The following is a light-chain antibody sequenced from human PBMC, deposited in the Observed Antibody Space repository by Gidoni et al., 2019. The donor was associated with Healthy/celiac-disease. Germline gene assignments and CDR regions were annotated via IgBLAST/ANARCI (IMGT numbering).Light chain of an antibody. J-gene: IGKJ2*01. CDR3: QQYNNWPPYT. Sequence: DIVMTQSPATLSVSPGERATLSCRPSQSVSSDLAWYQQKPGQAPRLLIYDASTRATGIPARFSGSGSGTEFTLTIGSLQSEDFAVYYCQQYNNWPPYTFGQGTKLEIK. CDR2: DAS. V-gene: IGKV3-15*01. CDR1: QSVSSD.